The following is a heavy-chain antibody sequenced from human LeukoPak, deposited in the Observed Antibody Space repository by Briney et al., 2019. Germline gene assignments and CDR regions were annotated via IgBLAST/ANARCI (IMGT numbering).Heavy chain of an antibody. CDR1: GXTFSSYA. CDR2: ITGSGGST. CDR3: AKDGSQQQLVRGDLDY. D-gene: IGHD6-13*01. J-gene: IGHJ4*02. V-gene: IGHV3-23*01. Sequence: GGSLRLSCAASGXTFSSYAMSWVRQAPGKGLEWVSAITGSGGSTYYADSVKGRFTISRDNSKNTLYLQMNSLRAEDTALYYCAKDGSQQQLVRGDLDYWGQGALATVSS.